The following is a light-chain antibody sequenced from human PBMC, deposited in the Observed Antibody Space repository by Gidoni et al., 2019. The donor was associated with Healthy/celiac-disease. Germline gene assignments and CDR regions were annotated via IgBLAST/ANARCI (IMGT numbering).Light chain of an antibody. V-gene: IGKV3-20*01. J-gene: IGKJ4*01. CDR1: QSVSSSY. CDR3: QQYGSSGLT. Sequence: SQSVSSSYLAWYQQKPGQAPKLLIYGASSRATGIPDRFSGSGSGTDFTLTISRLEPEDFAVYYCQQYGSSGLTFGGGTKVEIK. CDR2: GAS.